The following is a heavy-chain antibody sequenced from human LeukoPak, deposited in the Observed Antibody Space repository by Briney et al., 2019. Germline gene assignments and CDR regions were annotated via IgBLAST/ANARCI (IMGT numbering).Heavy chain of an antibody. CDR2: IYPGDSDT. CDR1: GYSFTSYW. CDR3: ARLLGYCSGGSCQHLDY. Sequence: GESLKISCKGSGYSFTSYWIGWVRQMPGKGLEWMGIIYPGDSDTRYSPSFQAQVTISADKSISTAYLQWSSLKASDTAMYYCARLLGYCSGGSCQHLDYWGQGTLVTVSS. J-gene: IGHJ4*02. D-gene: IGHD2-15*01. V-gene: IGHV5-51*01.